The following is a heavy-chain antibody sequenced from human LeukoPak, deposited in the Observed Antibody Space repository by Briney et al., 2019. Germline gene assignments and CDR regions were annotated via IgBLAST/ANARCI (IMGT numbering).Heavy chain of an antibody. Sequence: PSETLSLTCTVSGGSISSYYWSCIRQPPGKGLGWIGYIYYSGSTNYNPSLKSRVTISVDTSKNQFSLKLSSVTAADTAVYYCARASGAYCFGRGKTPYYCDYWGQGTLVTVSS. CDR1: GGSISSYY. CDR2: IYYSGST. J-gene: IGHJ4*02. D-gene: IGHD2-15*01. CDR3: ARASGAYCFGRGKTPYYCDY. V-gene: IGHV4-59*01.